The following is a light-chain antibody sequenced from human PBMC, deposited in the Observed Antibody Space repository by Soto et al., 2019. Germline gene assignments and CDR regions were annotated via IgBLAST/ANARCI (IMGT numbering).Light chain of an antibody. CDR1: SSDVGGYNY. CDR3: SSYTSSSPYV. Sequence: QSVLTQPASVSGSPGQSITISCTGTSSDVGGYNYVSWYQQHPGKAPKLMIYEVSNRPSGVSNRFSGSKSGNTASLTISGLQAEDEADYYFSSYTSSSPYVFGPGTKVTVL. V-gene: IGLV2-14*01. CDR2: EVS. J-gene: IGLJ1*01.